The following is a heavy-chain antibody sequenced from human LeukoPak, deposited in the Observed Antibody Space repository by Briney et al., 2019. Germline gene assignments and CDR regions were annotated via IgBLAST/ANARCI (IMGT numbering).Heavy chain of an antibody. CDR2: IKQDGSEI. Sequence: GGLRLSCAASGFTFSSNWMSWVRQAPGKGLEWVGNIKQDGSEIYYVDSVKGRFTISRDNAKNSLYLQMNSLRAEDTAVYYCARDWVHCSSTSCPPTIPFDYWGQGTLVTVSS. D-gene: IGHD2-2*01. CDR1: GFTFSSNW. V-gene: IGHV3-7*01. J-gene: IGHJ4*02. CDR3: ARDWVHCSSTSCPPTIPFDY.